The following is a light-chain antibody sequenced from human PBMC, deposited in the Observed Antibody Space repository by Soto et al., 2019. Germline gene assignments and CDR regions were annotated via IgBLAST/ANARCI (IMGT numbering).Light chain of an antibody. V-gene: IGKV3-20*01. CDR3: QQYVNSPVT. Sequence: EIVLTQSPDTLYLSPGEGATLSCGASQRVNSSYLAWYQQKPGQAPRLLISGASDRATGVPARVSGSGSGPDFTLTISRLEPEDFAVYYCQQYVNSPVTFGQGTKLQIK. CDR1: QRVNSSY. J-gene: IGKJ2*01. CDR2: GAS.